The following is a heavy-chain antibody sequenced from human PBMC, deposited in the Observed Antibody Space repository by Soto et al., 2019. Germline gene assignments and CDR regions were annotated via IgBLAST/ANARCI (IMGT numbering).Heavy chain of an antibody. D-gene: IGHD2-2*01. CDR3: ARDLGNPIVVVPAAGTTQNWFDP. CDR2: IYHSGST. Sequence: SETLSLTCAVSGGSISSSNWWSWVRQPPGKGLEWIGEIYHSGSTNYNPSLKSRVTISVDKSKNQFSLKLSSVTAADTAVYYCARDLGNPIVVVPAAGTTQNWFDPWGQGTLVTVSS. V-gene: IGHV4-4*02. J-gene: IGHJ5*02. CDR1: GGSISSSNW.